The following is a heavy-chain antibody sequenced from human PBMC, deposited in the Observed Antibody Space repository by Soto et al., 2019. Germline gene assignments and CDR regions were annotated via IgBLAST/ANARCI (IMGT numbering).Heavy chain of an antibody. CDR2: ARNKANSYTT. V-gene: IGHV3-72*01. D-gene: IGHD2-21*02. CDR1: GFSFRDYD. Sequence: PGGSLRLSGAASGFSFRDYDMAWVRQAPGKGREWVGRARNKANSYTTDYAASVRGRFTISRDDSKNSLYLQMNSLKTEDTAAFYCVRDSYCTGDCTRGLDSWGQGTLVTVSS. CDR3: VRDSYCTGDCTRGLDS. J-gene: IGHJ4*02.